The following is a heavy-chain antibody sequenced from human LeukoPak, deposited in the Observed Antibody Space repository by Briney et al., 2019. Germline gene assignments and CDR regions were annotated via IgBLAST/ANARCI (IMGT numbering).Heavy chain of an antibody. CDR2: ISAYNGNT. CDR1: GYPFTSYG. J-gene: IGHJ3*02. Sequence: LRASVKVSCKASGYPFTSYGISWVRQAPGQGLEWMGWISAYNGNTNYAQKYQGRVTMTTDTSTRTAYMELRSLRSDDTAVYYCARDLELQTTLGSSAIAFDIWGQGTMVTVSS. CDR3: ARDLELQTTLGSSAIAFDI. D-gene: IGHD1-7*01. V-gene: IGHV1-18*01.